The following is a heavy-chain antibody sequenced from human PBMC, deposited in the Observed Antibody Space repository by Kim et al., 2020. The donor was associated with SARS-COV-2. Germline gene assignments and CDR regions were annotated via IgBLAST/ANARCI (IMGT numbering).Heavy chain of an antibody. CDR3: AKADLGGSDYDSSGYGDAFDI. CDR2: ISGSGGST. D-gene: IGHD3-22*01. CDR1: GFTFSSYA. Sequence: GGSLRLSCAASGFTFSSYAMSWVRQAPGKGLEWVSAISGSGGSTYYADSVKGRFTISRDNSKNTLYLQMNSLRAEDTAVYYCAKADLGGSDYDSSGYGDAFDIWGQGTMVTVSS. J-gene: IGHJ3*02. V-gene: IGHV3-23*01.